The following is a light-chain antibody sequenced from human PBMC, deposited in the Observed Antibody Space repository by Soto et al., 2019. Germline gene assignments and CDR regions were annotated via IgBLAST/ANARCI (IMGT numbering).Light chain of an antibody. CDR2: EDS. J-gene: IGLJ2*01. Sequence: QSALTQPPSASGSPGQSVTISCTGTSSDVGGYNYVSWYQQHPDKAPKLMIYEDSKRPSGVPDRFSGSKSGNTASLTVSGLQAEDEADYYCSSYAGSNNLGVFGGGTKVTVL. V-gene: IGLV2-8*01. CDR1: SSDVGGYNY. CDR3: SSYAGSNNLGV.